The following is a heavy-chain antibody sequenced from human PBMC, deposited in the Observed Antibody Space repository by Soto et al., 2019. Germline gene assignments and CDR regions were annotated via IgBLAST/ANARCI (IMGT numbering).Heavy chain of an antibody. D-gene: IGHD3-10*01. Sequence: ASVKVSCKASGYTFTSYGISWVRQAPGQGLEWMGWISAYNGNTNYAQKLQGRVTMTTDTSTSTAYMELRSLRSADTAVYYCARVGNGSGSYSYYYYYMDVWGKGTTVTVSS. CDR1: GYTFTSYG. CDR3: ARVGNGSGSYSYYYYYMDV. J-gene: IGHJ6*03. CDR2: ISAYNGNT. V-gene: IGHV1-18*01.